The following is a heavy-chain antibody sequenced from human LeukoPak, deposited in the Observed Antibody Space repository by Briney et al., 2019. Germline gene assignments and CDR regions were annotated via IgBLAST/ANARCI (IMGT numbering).Heavy chain of an antibody. Sequence: PSETLSLTCTVSGGSISSSSYYWGWIRQPPGKGLEWIGSIYYSGSTYYNPSLKSRVTISVDTSKNQFSLKLSSVTAADTAVYYCARHRVPYWYFDLWGRGTLVTVSS. J-gene: IGHJ2*01. D-gene: IGHD4/OR15-4a*01. CDR1: GGSISSSSYY. V-gene: IGHV4-39*01. CDR2: IYYSGST. CDR3: ARHRVPYWYFDL.